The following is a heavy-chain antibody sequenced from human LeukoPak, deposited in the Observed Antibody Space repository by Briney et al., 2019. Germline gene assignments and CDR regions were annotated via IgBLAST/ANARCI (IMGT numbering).Heavy chain of an antibody. V-gene: IGHV3-43D*04. Sequence: GGSLRPSCAASGFTFDDYAMHWVRQAPGKGLEWVSLISWDGGSTYYADSVKGRFTISRDNSKNSLYLQMNSLRAKDTALYYCAKGSSSWYYFDYWGQGTLVTVSS. CDR3: AKGSSSWYYFDY. CDR2: ISWDGGST. J-gene: IGHJ4*02. D-gene: IGHD6-13*01. CDR1: GFTFDDYA.